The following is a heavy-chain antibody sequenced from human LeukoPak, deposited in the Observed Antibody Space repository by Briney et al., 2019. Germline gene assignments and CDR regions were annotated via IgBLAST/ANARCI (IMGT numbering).Heavy chain of an antibody. D-gene: IGHD2-15*01. Sequence: ASVKVSCKASGYTFTGYYMHWVRQAPGQGLEWMGWINPNSGGTNYAQKFQGRVTMTRDTSISTAYMELSRLRSDDTAVYYCARPRGGGPNNWYFDLWGRGTLVTVSS. CDR2: INPNSGGT. J-gene: IGHJ2*01. CDR3: ARPRGGGPNNWYFDL. V-gene: IGHV1-2*02. CDR1: GYTFTGYY.